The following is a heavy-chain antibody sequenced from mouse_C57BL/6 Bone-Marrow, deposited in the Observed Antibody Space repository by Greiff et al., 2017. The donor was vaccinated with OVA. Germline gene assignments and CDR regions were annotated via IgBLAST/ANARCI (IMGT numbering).Heavy chain of an antibody. V-gene: IGHV5-12*01. CDR1: GFTFSDYY. CDR3: ARCDYDPPYYAMDY. D-gene: IGHD2-4*01. J-gene: IGHJ4*01. CDR2: ISNGGGST. Sequence: EVNVVESGGGLVQPGGSLKLSCAASGFTFSDYYMYWVRQTPEKRLEWVAYISNGGGSTYYPDTVKGRFTISRDNAKNTLYLQMSRLKSEDTAMYYCARCDYDPPYYAMDYWGQGTSVTVSS.